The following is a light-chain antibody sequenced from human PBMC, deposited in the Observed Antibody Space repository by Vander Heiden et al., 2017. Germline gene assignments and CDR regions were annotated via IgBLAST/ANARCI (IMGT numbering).Light chain of an antibody. CDR3: QQYYSTPFT. CDR2: WAS. J-gene: IGKJ3*01. V-gene: IGKV4-1*01. Sequence: DIVITQSPDSLAVCLGERATINCKSSQSVLYSSNNKNYLAWYQQKPGQPPKLLIYWASTRESGVPDRFSGSGSGTDFTLTISSLQAEDVAVYYCQQYYSTPFTFGPGTKVDIK. CDR1: QSVLYSSNNKNY.